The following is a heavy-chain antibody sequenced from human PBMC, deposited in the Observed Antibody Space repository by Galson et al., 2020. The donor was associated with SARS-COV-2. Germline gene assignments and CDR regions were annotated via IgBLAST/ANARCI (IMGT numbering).Heavy chain of an antibody. CDR2: IRTSANGATT. Sequence: GESLKISCTGSGFTFRDHHINWVRQAPGKGLEWVGFIRTSANGATTEYAASVKGRLTISRDDSKSIAYLQVNSLKTEDTAVYYCTRGYHLDYWGQGTLVTVSS. V-gene: IGHV3-49*04. D-gene: IGHD2-2*01. CDR3: TRGYHLDY. J-gene: IGHJ4*02. CDR1: GFTFRDHH.